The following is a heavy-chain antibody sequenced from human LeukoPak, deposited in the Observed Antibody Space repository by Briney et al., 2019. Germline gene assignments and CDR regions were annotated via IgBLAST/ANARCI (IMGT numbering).Heavy chain of an antibody. CDR3: AAGAYCGGDCFDAFDI. CDR2: IYTSGST. J-gene: IGHJ3*02. Sequence: SETLSLTCTVSGASISSYYWNWIRQPAGKGLEWIGRIYTSGSTDYNPSLKSRVTMSVDSSKNQFSLKLSSVTAADTAAYYCAAGAYCGGDCFDAFDIWGQGTMVTISS. D-gene: IGHD2-21*01. V-gene: IGHV4-4*07. CDR1: GASISSYY.